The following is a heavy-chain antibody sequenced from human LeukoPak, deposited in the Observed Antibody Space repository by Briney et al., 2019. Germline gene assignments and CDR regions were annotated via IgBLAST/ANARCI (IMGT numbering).Heavy chain of an antibody. CDR2: ISGSGGST. D-gene: IGHD3-22*01. CDR1: GFTFSSYA. V-gene: IGHV3-23*01. CDR3: AKAARYYYDSSGYYLDY. Sequence: GGSLRLSCAASGFTFSSYAMSWVRQAPGKGLERVSAISGSGGSTYYADSVKGRFTISRDNSKNTLYLQMNSLRAEDTAVYYCAKAARYYYDSSGYYLDYWGQGTLVTVSS. J-gene: IGHJ4*02.